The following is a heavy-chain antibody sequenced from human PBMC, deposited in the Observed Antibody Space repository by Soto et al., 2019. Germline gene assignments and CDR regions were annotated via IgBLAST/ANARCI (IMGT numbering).Heavy chain of an antibody. J-gene: IGHJ4*02. V-gene: IGHV2-5*02. Sequence: QITLKESGPTLVKPTQTLTLTCTFSGFSLSTSGVGVGWIRQPPGKALEWLALIYWDDDKRYSPSLKSRLTIPRDTSKNQVVLTMTNMDPVDTATYYCAHRPSPYPIAVAGFDYWGQGTLVTVSS. D-gene: IGHD6-19*01. CDR1: GFSLSTSGVG. CDR3: AHRPSPYPIAVAGFDY. CDR2: IYWDDDK.